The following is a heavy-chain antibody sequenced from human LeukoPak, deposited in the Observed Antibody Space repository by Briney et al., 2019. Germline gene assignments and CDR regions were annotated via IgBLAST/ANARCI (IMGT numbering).Heavy chain of an antibody. D-gene: IGHD1-26*01. Sequence: SETLSLTCTVSGGSINSYYWSWLRQAPEKGLEWIAYIYYDGTIKYNPSLKSRVTISVDTSKNQFSLKLSSVTAADTAVYYCARHGTWSSGLYSFDYWGQGTLVTVSS. CDR2: IYYDGTI. CDR3: ARHGTWSSGLYSFDY. V-gene: IGHV4-59*08. J-gene: IGHJ4*02. CDR1: GGSINSYY.